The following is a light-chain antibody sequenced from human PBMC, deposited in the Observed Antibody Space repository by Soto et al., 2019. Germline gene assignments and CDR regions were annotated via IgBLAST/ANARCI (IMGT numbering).Light chain of an antibody. CDR1: SSNIGAGYD. V-gene: IGLV1-40*01. CDR2: GNS. CDR3: QSYDSSLSGWV. J-gene: IGLJ3*02. Sequence: QSVLTQPPSVSGAPGQRVTISCTGSSSNIGAGYDVHGYQQLPGTDPKLLIYGNSNRPSGVPDRFSGSKSGTSASLAITGLQPEDEADYYCQSYDSSLSGWVFGGGTKVTVL.